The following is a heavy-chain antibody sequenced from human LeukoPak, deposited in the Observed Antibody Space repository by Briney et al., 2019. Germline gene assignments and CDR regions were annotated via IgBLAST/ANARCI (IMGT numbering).Heavy chain of an antibody. Sequence: GGSLRLSCAASGFYFANYAMSWVRQAPGKGLEWVSAIGTAGDTYYPDSVKGRFIISRDNSKNTVYLQMNSLRAEDTAVYYCARVIGVVRADYYFDYWGQGTLVAVSS. V-gene: IGHV3-23*01. D-gene: IGHD3-10*01. CDR2: IGTAGDT. CDR1: GFYFANYA. J-gene: IGHJ4*02. CDR3: ARVIGVVRADYYFDY.